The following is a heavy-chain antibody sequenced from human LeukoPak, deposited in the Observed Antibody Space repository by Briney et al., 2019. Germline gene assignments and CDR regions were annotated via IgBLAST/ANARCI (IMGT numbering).Heavy chain of an antibody. D-gene: IGHD3-16*01. J-gene: IGHJ4*02. CDR2: ISSSSSFI. V-gene: IGHV3-21*01. CDR1: GFTFSSYA. Sequence: PGGSLRLSCAASGFTFSSYAMSWVRQAPGKGLEWVSSISSSSSFIFYADSVKGRFTISRDNAKNSLYLQMNSLRAEDTAVYYCARGMEFGVTSGFDYWGQGTLVSVSS. CDR3: ARGMEFGVTSGFDY.